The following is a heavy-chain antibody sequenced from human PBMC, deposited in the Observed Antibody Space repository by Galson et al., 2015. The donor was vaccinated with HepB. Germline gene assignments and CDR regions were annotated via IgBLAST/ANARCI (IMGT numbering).Heavy chain of an antibody. CDR2: INYSGSS. CDR3: ARGPTWYGGLTND. J-gene: IGHJ4*02. Sequence: SETLSLTCAVSGGSFSDYYWSWIRQTPGKRLEWIGEINYSGSSKYNPSLKSRVTLSVDTSKNQFSLNLSSVIAADTAVYYCARGPTWYGGLTNDWGQGTLVTVSS. D-gene: IGHD6-13*01. V-gene: IGHV4-34*01. CDR1: GGSFSDYY.